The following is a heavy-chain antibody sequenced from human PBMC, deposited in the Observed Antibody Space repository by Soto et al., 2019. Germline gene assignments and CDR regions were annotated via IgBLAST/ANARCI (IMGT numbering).Heavy chain of an antibody. D-gene: IGHD2-21*01. Sequence: PGGSMRLSCAASGFTFSSYWMSWVRQAPGKGLEWVANIKQDGSEKYYVDSVKGRFTISRDNAKNSLYLQMNSLRAEDTAVYYCARDLSPVIPGDFDIWGQGTMVTVSS. CDR1: GFTFSSYW. CDR3: ARDLSPVIPGDFDI. J-gene: IGHJ3*02. V-gene: IGHV3-7*01. CDR2: IKQDGSEK.